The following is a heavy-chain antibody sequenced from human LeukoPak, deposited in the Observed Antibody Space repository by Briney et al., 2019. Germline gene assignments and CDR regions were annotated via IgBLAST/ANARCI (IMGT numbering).Heavy chain of an antibody. CDR2: INKDGSEQ. J-gene: IGHJ4*02. D-gene: IGHD6-13*01. Sequence: GGSLRLSCAASGFTFSSHWMTSVRQAPGKGPEWVASINKDGSEQYYVDSVKGRFTISRDNAKNSLSLQVSSLRAEDTAVYYCTRGGATSSWYWFFWGQGTLVTVSS. CDR3: TRGGATSSWYWFF. V-gene: IGHV3-7*01. CDR1: GFTFSSHW.